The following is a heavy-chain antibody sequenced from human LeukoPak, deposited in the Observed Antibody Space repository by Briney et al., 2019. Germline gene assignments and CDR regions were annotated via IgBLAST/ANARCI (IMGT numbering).Heavy chain of an antibody. CDR3: ARQYRDILLWFGIPWRGWFDP. CDR1: GGSFSGYY. V-gene: IGHV4-34*01. CDR2: INHSGST. J-gene: IGHJ5*02. D-gene: IGHD3-10*01. Sequence: SETLSLTCAVYGGSFSGYYWSWIRQPPGKGLEWIGEINHSGSTNYNPSLKSRVTISVDTSKNQFSLKLSSVTAADTAVYYCARQYRDILLWFGIPWRGWFDPWGQGTLVTVSS.